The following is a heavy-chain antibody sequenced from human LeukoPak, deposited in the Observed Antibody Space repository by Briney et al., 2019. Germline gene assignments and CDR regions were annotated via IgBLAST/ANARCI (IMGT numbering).Heavy chain of an antibody. J-gene: IGHJ6*02. CDR2: IKQDGSEK. CDR1: GFTFSSYS. CDR3: ARAADYGDYVTHYYYGMDV. D-gene: IGHD4-17*01. V-gene: IGHV3-7*01. Sequence: PGGSLRLSCAASGFTFSSYSMNWVRQAPGKGLEWVANIKQDGSEKYYVDSVKGRFTISRDNAKNSLYLQMNSLRAEDTAVYYCARAADYGDYVTHYYYGMDVWGQGTTVTVSS.